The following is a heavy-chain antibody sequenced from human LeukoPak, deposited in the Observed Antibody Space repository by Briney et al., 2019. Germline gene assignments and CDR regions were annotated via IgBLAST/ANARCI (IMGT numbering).Heavy chain of an antibody. J-gene: IGHJ4*02. Sequence: SETLSLTCTVSGGSINNSDYYWGWIRQPPGKELEWLGTIYYSGSAYYNPSLKSRVTISLDTSKNQFSLKLTSVTAADTAVYYCATATVGWFCWGQGTLVTVSS. D-gene: IGHD4-23*01. V-gene: IGHV4-39*01. CDR3: ATATVGWFC. CDR2: IYYSGSA. CDR1: GGSINNSDYY.